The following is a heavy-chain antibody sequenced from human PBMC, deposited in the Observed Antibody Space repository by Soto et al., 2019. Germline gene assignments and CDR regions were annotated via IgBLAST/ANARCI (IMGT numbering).Heavy chain of an antibody. V-gene: IGHV1-58*01. J-gene: IGHJ4*02. CDR1: GFTFTSSA. Sequence: ASVKVSCKASGFTFTSSAVQWVRQARGQRLEWIGWIVVGSGNTNYAQKFQERVTITRDMSTSTAYMELSSLRSEDTAVYYCAAPSGYSYGYFDYWGQGTLVTVSS. D-gene: IGHD5-18*01. CDR2: IVVGSGNT. CDR3: AAPSGYSYGYFDY.